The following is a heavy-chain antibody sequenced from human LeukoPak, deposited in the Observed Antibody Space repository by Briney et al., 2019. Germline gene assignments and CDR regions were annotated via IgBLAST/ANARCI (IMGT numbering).Heavy chain of an antibody. CDR2: ISAYNGNT. V-gene: IGHV1-18*01. CDR3: ARGSSEWLLLRRGAFDI. Sequence: ASVKVSCKASGYTFTSYGISWVRQAPGQGLEWMGWISAYNGNTNYAQKLQGRVTMTTDTSTSTAHMELSSLRSEDTAVYYCARGSSEWLLLRRGAFDIWGQGTMVTVSS. J-gene: IGHJ3*02. D-gene: IGHD3-22*01. CDR1: GYTFTSYG.